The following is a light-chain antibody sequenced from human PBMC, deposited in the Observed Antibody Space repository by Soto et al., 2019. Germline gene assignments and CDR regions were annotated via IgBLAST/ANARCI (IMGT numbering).Light chain of an antibody. Sequence: ETVLTQSPDTLSLSPGEGATLSCRASQTVKNNYLAWYQQRRGLAPRILIYGASGRATGIPDRLSGSGSGTDFTLTITRLEPEDFAVYYCQQYGTSPLTFGGGTKVEIK. CDR1: QTVKNNY. CDR3: QQYGTSPLT. V-gene: IGKV3-20*01. CDR2: GAS. J-gene: IGKJ4*01.